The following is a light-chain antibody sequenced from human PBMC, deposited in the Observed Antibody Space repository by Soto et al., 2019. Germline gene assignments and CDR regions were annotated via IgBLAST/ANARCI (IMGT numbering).Light chain of an antibody. J-gene: IGKJ4*01. Sequence: DIQMTQSPSSLSASVGDRVTITCRASQSVSTSVSWFQLKPGKAPQPLIYAASSLQTGVPSRFSASGSGTDFTLIISSLQPEDFATYYCQQSYSRPLTFGGGTKVEV. CDR2: AAS. CDR1: QSVSTS. V-gene: IGKV1-39*01. CDR3: QQSYSRPLT.